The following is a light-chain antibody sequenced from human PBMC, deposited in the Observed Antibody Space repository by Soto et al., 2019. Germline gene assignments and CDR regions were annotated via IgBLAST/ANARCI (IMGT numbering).Light chain of an antibody. CDR3: QQYITYPYA. CDR2: EAS. J-gene: IGKJ1*01. Sequence: DIQMTQSPSTLSASVGDRVTITCRASQSTSTWLAWYQQRPGKTPKLLISEASKLESGVPSRFSGSGSGTEFPLTISSLQPDDFATYYCQQYITYPYAFGQGTKVDIK. V-gene: IGKV1-5*03. CDR1: QSTSTW.